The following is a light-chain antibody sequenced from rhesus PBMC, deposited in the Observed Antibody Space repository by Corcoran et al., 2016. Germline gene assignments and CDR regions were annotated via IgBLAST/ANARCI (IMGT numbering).Light chain of an antibody. CDR2: EIS. V-gene: IGLV2-13*03. CDR1: NSDIGGYNR. J-gene: IGLJ1*01. CDR3: SSYASSNTNI. Sequence: QAAPTQSPSVSGSPGQSVTISCTGTNSDIGGYNRVSWYQQHPDKAPKLMIYEISQRPSGVSDRFSGSKSGNTASLTISGLQADDEADYSCSSYASSNTNIFGSGTRLTVL.